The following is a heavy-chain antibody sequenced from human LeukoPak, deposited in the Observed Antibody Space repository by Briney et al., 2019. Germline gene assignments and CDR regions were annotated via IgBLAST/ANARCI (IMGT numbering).Heavy chain of an antibody. CDR2: ISGSGVST. D-gene: IGHD1-7*01. CDR1: GFTFGDYA. J-gene: IGHJ4*02. Sequence: GGSLRLSCTASGFTFGDYAMNWVRQAPGKGLEWVSAISGSGVSTYYADSVKGRFTVSRDNSKNTLYLQMSSLRAEDTAVYYCAKDERNWNYNLASQTYDWGQGTLVTVSS. CDR3: AKDERNWNYNLASQTYD. V-gene: IGHV3-23*01.